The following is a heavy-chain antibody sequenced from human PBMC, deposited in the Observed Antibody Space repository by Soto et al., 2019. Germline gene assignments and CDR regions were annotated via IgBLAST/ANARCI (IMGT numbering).Heavy chain of an antibody. D-gene: IGHD3-10*01. CDR1: GFTFDDYG. V-gene: IGHV3-66*01. Sequence: PGGSLRLSCAASGFTFDDYGMSWVRQAPGKGLEWVSLIYSGGTTYYADSVKGRFTISRDDSKNTLYLQMTSLRAEDTAVYYCARYYYGSGSYYNYFDSWGQGILVTVSS. CDR2: IYSGGTT. CDR3: ARYYYGSGSYYNYFDS. J-gene: IGHJ4*02.